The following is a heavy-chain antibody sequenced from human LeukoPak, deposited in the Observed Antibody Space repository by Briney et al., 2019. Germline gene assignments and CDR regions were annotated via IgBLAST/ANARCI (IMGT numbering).Heavy chain of an antibody. CDR3: ASLYDAFDI. CDR1: GFTFASYG. V-gene: IGHV1-18*01. J-gene: IGHJ3*02. CDR2: ISAYNGNT. Sequence: GASVKVSCKASGFTFASYGISWVRQAPGQGLEWMGWISAYNGNTNYAQKLQGRVTMTTDTSTSTAYMELRSLRSDDPAVYYCASLYDAFDIWGQGTMVTVSS.